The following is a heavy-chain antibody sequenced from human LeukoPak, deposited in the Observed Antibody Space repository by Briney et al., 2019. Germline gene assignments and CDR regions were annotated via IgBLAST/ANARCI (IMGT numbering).Heavy chain of an antibody. CDR1: GYTFTSYG. Sequence: ASVKVSCKASGYTFTSYGISGVRQAPGQGLEWMGWISAYNGNTNYAQKLQGRVTMTTDTSTSTAYMELRSLRSDDTAVYYCARDGFTIFGVVIIRDYYYYMDVWGKGTTVTVSS. D-gene: IGHD3-3*01. CDR3: ARDGFTIFGVVIIRDYYYYMDV. V-gene: IGHV1-18*01. J-gene: IGHJ6*03. CDR2: ISAYNGNT.